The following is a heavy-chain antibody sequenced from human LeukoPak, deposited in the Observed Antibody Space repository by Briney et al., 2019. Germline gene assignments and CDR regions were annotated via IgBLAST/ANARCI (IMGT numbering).Heavy chain of an antibody. Sequence: SESLSLTCTVSGSSFSSYYWSWIRQAAGKGLEWIGRIYTSEDTNYNPSLKSRVTMSVDTSKNHYSLKLNSVTAADTAVYYCARGGDYGDYAATFDSWGQGTLVTVSS. D-gene: IGHD4-17*01. CDR2: IYTSEDT. CDR1: GSSFSSYY. CDR3: ARGGDYGDYAATFDS. V-gene: IGHV4-4*07. J-gene: IGHJ4*02.